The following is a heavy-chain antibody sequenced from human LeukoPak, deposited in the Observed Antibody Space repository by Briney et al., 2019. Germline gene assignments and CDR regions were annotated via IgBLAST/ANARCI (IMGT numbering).Heavy chain of an antibody. D-gene: IGHD4-17*01. CDR1: GYRFLTSW. Sequence: GESLKISCKASGYRFLTSWIGWVRQMPGKGLEWMGFIYPSDSDARYSPSFQGQVTISADKSISTAYLQWSSLKSSDTAMYYCARHTPAAVTTPQGPLDYWGQGTLVTVSS. V-gene: IGHV5-51*01. CDR2: IYPSDSDA. CDR3: ARHTPAAVTTPQGPLDY. J-gene: IGHJ4*02.